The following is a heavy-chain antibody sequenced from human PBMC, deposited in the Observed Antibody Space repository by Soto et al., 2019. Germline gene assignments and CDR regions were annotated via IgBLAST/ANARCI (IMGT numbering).Heavy chain of an antibody. CDR1: GYIFTNYY. V-gene: IGHV1-46*01. CDR2: INPLPTSGST. CDR3: ARDLAEAAY. Sequence: QVQLVQSGAEVKKPGASVKVSCKASGYIFTNYYIHWVRQAPGQGLEWMAIINPLPTSGSTNYAKKFKGRVTVTRDTSTSTVYLELSSLRSNDTAVYYCARDLAEAAYWGQGTLVNVSS. D-gene: IGHD6-13*01. J-gene: IGHJ4*02.